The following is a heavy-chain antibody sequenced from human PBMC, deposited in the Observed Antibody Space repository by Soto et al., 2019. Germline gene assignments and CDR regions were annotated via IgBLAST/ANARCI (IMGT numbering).Heavy chain of an antibody. CDR3: ARSEYSSSLNYYYYGMDV. CDR2: IYYSGST. J-gene: IGHJ6*02. D-gene: IGHD6-6*01. Sequence: SESLWRTWTLCRGPISSCYWSWMRQPPGKGLEWIGYIYYSGSTNYNPSLKSRVTISVDTSKNQFSLKLSSVTAADTAVYYCARSEYSSSLNYYYYGMDVWGQGTTVT. V-gene: IGHV4-59*01. CDR1: RGPISSCY.